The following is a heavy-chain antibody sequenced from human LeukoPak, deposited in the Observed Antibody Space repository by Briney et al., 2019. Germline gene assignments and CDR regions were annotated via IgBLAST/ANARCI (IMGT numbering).Heavy chain of an antibody. CDR3: ARRKDYDSSGYPFDY. CDR1: GGSISSGGYY. D-gene: IGHD3-22*01. V-gene: IGHV4-31*03. Sequence: SQTLSLTCTVSGGSISSGGYYWSWIRQHPGKGLEWIGYIYYSGSTYYNPSLKSRVTISVDTSKNQFSLKLSSVTAADTAVYYCARRKDYDSSGYPFDYWGQGTLVTVSS. J-gene: IGHJ4*02. CDR2: IYYSGST.